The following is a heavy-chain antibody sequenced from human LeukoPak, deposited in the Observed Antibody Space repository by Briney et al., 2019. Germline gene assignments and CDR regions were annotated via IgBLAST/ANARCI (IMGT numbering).Heavy chain of an antibody. Sequence: SGPALVKPTQTLTLTCTFSGFSLSTSGMCVSWIRQPPWKALEWLARIDWDDDQYYSTSLKSRLTIFKDTSKNQVVLTMTNMDPVDTATYYCARTRYSSGWPEYFQDWGQGTLVTVSS. CDR2: IDWDDDQ. CDR3: ARTRYSSGWPEYFQD. V-gene: IGHV2-70*11. D-gene: IGHD6-19*01. J-gene: IGHJ1*01. CDR1: GFSLSTSGMC.